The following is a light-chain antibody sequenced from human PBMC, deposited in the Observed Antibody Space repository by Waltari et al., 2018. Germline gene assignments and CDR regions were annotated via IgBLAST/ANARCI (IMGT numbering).Light chain of an antibody. CDR1: SSDVGGYTY. V-gene: IGLV2-11*01. J-gene: IGLJ3*02. CDR3: CSYAGSYCWV. Sequence: QSALTQPRSVSGSPGPSVTISCPGTSSDVGGYTYVPWYQQHPGKAPKLMIYDVSKRPSGVPDRFSCSKSGNTASLTISGLQAEDEADYYCCSYAGSYCWVFGGGTKLTVL. CDR2: DVS.